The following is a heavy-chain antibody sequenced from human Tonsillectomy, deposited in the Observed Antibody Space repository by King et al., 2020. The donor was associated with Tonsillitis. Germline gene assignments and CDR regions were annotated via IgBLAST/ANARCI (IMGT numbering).Heavy chain of an antibody. CDR1: GFSLSTSGVG. D-gene: IGHD3-10*01. CDR3: AHPNYGSGHDAFDI. CDR2: IYSNDDK. J-gene: IGHJ3*02. Sequence: TLKESGPTLVKPTQTLTLTCIFSGFSLSTSGVGVGWIRQPPGKALEWLALIYSNDDKRYSPSLKNRLTITKGTSKNQVVLTMTNIDPVDTATYFCAHPNYGSGHDAFDIWGQGTMVTVSS. V-gene: IGHV2-5*01.